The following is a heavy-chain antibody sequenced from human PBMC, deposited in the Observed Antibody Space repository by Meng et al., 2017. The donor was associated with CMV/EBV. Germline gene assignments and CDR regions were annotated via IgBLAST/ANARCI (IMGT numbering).Heavy chain of an antibody. Sequence: GGSLRLSCAASGFTFSSYSMNWVRQAPGKGLEWVSYISSSSSTIYYADSVKGRFTISRDNAKNSLYLQMNSLRAKDTAVYYCARAVGETVVPAAASYFDLWGRGTLVTVSS. D-gene: IGHD2-2*01. CDR3: ARAVGETVVPAAASYFDL. J-gene: IGHJ2*01. CDR2: ISSSSSTI. V-gene: IGHV3-48*04. CDR1: GFTFSSYS.